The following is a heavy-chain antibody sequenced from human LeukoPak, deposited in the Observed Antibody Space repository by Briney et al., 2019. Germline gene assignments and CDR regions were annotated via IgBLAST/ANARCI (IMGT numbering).Heavy chain of an antibody. CDR2: IHQHGNEK. CDR3: ATLNGPLFEY. Sequence: GGSLRLSCAASGFTFSNYWMSWVRQAPGKGLEWVASIHQHGNEKYFVDSVRGRFTVSRDNAKNSLYLQMSSLRAEDTAVYYCATLNGPLFEYWGQGTLVTVSS. J-gene: IGHJ4*02. D-gene: IGHD2-8*01. CDR1: GFTFSNYW. V-gene: IGHV3-7*01.